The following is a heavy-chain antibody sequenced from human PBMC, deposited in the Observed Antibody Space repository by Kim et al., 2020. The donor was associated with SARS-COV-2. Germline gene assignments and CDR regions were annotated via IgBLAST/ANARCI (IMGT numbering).Heavy chain of an antibody. CDR2: IWYDGSNK. Sequence: GGSLRLSCAASGFTFSSYAMHWVRQAPGKGLEWVAVIWYDGSNKYYADSVKGRFTISRDNSKNTLYLQMNSLRAEDTAVYYCAKSPDGYNRLFDYWGQGTLVTVSS. J-gene: IGHJ4*02. V-gene: IGHV3-33*06. D-gene: IGHD5-12*01. CDR3: AKSPDGYNRLFDY. CDR1: GFTFSSYA.